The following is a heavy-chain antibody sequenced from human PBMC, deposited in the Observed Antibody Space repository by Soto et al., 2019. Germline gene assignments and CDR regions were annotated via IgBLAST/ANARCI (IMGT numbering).Heavy chain of an antibody. D-gene: IGHD1-26*01. CDR1: GFTFSSYS. Sequence: EVQLVESGGGLVQPGGSLRLSCAASGFTFSSYSMNWVRQAPGKGLEWVSYISSSSSTIYYADSVKGRFTISRDNAKNSLYLQMNSLRDEDTAVYYCARASHIVGATPPLDYWGQGTLVTVSS. CDR3: ARASHIVGATPPLDY. CDR2: ISSSSSTI. V-gene: IGHV3-48*02. J-gene: IGHJ4*02.